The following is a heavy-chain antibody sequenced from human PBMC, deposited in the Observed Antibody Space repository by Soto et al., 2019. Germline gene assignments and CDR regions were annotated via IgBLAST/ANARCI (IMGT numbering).Heavy chain of an antibody. Sequence: ASVKVSCKASGYTFTGYYMHWVRQAPGQGLEWMGWINPNSGGTNYAQKFQGWVTMTRDTSISTAYMELSRLRSDDTAVYYCARSDPYCSGGSCPYYYYMDVWGKGTTVTVSS. V-gene: IGHV1-2*04. CDR2: INPNSGGT. CDR3: ARSDPYCSGGSCPYYYYMDV. CDR1: GYTFTGYY. D-gene: IGHD2-15*01. J-gene: IGHJ6*03.